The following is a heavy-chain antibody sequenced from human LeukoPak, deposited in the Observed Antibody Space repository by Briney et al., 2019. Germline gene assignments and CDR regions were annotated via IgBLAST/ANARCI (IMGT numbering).Heavy chain of an antibody. D-gene: IGHD6-6*01. Sequence: PSETLSLTCTVPGGSISSGGYYWSWIRQHPGKGLEWIGYIYYSGSTYYNPSLKSRVTISVDTSKNQFSLKLSSVTAADTAVYYFARALAARPNVRYYYYYGMDVWGQGTTVTVSS. CDR1: GGSISSGGYY. V-gene: IGHV4-31*03. CDR2: IYYSGST. J-gene: IGHJ6*02. CDR3: ARALAARPNVRYYYYYGMDV.